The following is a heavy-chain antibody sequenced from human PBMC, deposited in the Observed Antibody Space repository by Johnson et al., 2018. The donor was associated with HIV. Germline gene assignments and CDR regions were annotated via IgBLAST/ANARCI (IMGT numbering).Heavy chain of an antibody. D-gene: IGHD4-23*01. J-gene: IGHJ3*02. Sequence: VQLVESGGGLVQPGGSLRLSCAASGFTVSSNYMSWVRQAPGKGLEWVALIWYDGSNKYYADSVKGRFTISRDNSKNTLYRQMNSLRGEDTAVYYCTKDRGYGVNRDAFDIGGQGTMVTVSS. CDR3: TKDRGYGVNRDAFDI. CDR2: IWYDGSNK. V-gene: IGHV3-30*02. CDR1: GFTVSSNY.